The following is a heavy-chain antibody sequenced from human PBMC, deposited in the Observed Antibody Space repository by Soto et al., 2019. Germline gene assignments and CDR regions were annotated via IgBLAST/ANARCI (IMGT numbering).Heavy chain of an antibody. D-gene: IGHD3-22*01. V-gene: IGHV4-31*03. CDR2: IYYSGGT. J-gene: IGHJ4*02. Sequence: PSETLSLTCTVSGGSISSGGYYWSWIRQHPGKGLEWTGYIYYSGGTYYNPSLKSRVTISVDTSKNQFSLKLSSVTAADTAVYYCARVDDSSGYPQIDYWGQGTLVTVSS. CDR3: ARVDDSSGYPQIDY. CDR1: GGSISSGGYY.